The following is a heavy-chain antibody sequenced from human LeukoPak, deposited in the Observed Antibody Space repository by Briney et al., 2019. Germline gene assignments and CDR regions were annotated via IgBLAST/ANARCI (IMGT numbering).Heavy chain of an antibody. J-gene: IGHJ4*02. Sequence: SETLSLTCTVSGGSISSYYWSWIRQPPGKGLEWIGYIYYSGSTNYNPSLKSRVTISVDTSKNQFSLKLSSVTAADTAVYYCARGLTGYDFWSGYSSGHLDYCGQGTLVTVSS. D-gene: IGHD3-3*01. CDR1: GGSISSYY. CDR2: IYYSGST. CDR3: ARGLTGYDFWSGYSSGHLDY. V-gene: IGHV4-59*01.